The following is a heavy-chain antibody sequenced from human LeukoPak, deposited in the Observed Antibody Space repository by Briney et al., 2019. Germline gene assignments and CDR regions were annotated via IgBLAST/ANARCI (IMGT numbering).Heavy chain of an antibody. D-gene: IGHD6-13*01. V-gene: IGHV1-2*02. CDR3: AREPIAAAGHYFDY. CDR1: GYTFTGYY. Sequence: ASVKVSCKASGYTFTGYYMHWVRQAPGQGLEWMGWINPNSGGTNYAQKFQGRVTMTRDTSISTAYMELSRLRSDDTAVYYCAREPIAAAGHYFDYWGQGTLVTVSS. J-gene: IGHJ4*02. CDR2: INPNSGGT.